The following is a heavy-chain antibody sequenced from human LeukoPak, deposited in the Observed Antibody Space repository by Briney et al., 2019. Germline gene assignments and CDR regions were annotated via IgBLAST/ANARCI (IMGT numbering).Heavy chain of an antibody. CDR1: GGSISSYY. V-gene: IGHV4-4*07. CDR2: IYTSGST. Sequence: SETLSLACTVSGGSISSYYWSWIRQPAGKGLEWIGRIYTSGSTNYNPSLKSRVTMSVDTSKNQFSLKLSSVTAADTAVYYCARDGYCSSTSCYGDGWFDPWGQGTLVTVSS. CDR3: ARDGYCSSTSCYGDGWFDP. D-gene: IGHD2-2*03. J-gene: IGHJ5*02.